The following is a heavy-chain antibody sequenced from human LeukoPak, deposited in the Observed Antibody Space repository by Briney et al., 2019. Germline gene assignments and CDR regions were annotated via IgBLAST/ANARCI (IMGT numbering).Heavy chain of an antibody. V-gene: IGHV3-30*02. CDR2: IRYDGSNK. Sequence: GRSLRLSCAASGFTFSSYGMHWVRQAPGKGLEWVAFIRYDGSNKFYADSVKGRFTISRDNSKDTLYLQMNSLRVEDTAVYYCAKVGSGWYGVDYWGQGTLVTVSS. J-gene: IGHJ4*02. D-gene: IGHD6-19*01. CDR3: AKVGSGWYGVDY. CDR1: GFTFSSYG.